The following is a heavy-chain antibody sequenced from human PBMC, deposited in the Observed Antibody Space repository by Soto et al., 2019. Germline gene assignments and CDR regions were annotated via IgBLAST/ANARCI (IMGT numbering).Heavy chain of an antibody. CDR1: GYTFTSYA. Sequence: QVQLVQSGAEVKKPGASVKVSCKASGYTFTSYAMHWVRQAPGQRLEWMGWINAGNGNTKYSQKFRGRVTITRDTSASTAYMELSSLRSEDTAVYYCARESGYSSSWSRFNWFDPWGQGTLVTVSS. V-gene: IGHV1-3*01. D-gene: IGHD6-13*01. CDR3: ARESGYSSSWSRFNWFDP. CDR2: INAGNGNT. J-gene: IGHJ5*02.